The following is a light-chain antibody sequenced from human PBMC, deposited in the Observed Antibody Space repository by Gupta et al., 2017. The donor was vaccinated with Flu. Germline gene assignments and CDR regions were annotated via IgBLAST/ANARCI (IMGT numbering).Light chain of an antibody. Sequence: EIELTQSPATLSLSPGERATLSCRASQSVSTYLAWYQKKPGQAPRLLIYDASNRATGIPARFSGSGYGTNFTLTISIREPEDFAVYYCQKRSNWPPSTFGQGTRLEIK. J-gene: IGKJ2*01. CDR2: DAS. CDR3: QKRSNWPPST. V-gene: IGKV3-11*01. CDR1: QSVSTY.